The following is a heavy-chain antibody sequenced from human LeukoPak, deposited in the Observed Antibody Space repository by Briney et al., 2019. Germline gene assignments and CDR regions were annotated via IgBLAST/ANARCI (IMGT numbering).Heavy chain of an antibody. J-gene: IGHJ4*02. D-gene: IGHD1-26*01. CDR1: GFTFSSYS. CDR3: ARDSGRSVGATDY. CDR2: ISSSSSYI. Sequence: GGSLRLSCAASGFTFSSYSMNWVRQAPGKGLEWVSSISSSSSYIYYADSVKGRFTISRDNAKNSLYLQMNSLRAEDTAVYYCARDSGRSVGATDYWGQGTLVTVSS. V-gene: IGHV3-21*01.